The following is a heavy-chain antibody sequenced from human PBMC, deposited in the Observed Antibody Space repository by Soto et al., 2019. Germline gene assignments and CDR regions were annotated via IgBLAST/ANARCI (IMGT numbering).Heavy chain of an antibody. CDR2: IYYSGST. CDR1: CGSISSSSYY. J-gene: IGHJ6*02. D-gene: IGHD1-7*01. CDR3: ASPGGWNYVWYYYGMDV. Sequence: PSETLSLTCTFSCGSISSSSYYWGWIRQPPGKGLEWIGSIYYSGSTYYNPSLKSRVTISVDTSKNQFSLKLSSVTAADTAVYYCASPGGWNYVWYYYGMDVWGQGTTVTVSS. V-gene: IGHV4-39*01.